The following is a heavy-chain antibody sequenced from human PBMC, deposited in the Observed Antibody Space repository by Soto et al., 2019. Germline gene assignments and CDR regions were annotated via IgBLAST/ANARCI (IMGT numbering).Heavy chain of an antibody. CDR2: IWYDGSNK. J-gene: IGHJ4*02. CDR3: ARVSRSGYYPKY. D-gene: IGHD3-3*01. V-gene: IGHV3-33*01. CDR1: EFTFSSYG. Sequence: GGSLRLSCAASEFTFSSYGMHWVRQAPGKGLEWVAVIWYDGSNKYYADSVKGRFTISRDNSKNTLYLQMSSLRAEDTAVYYCARVSRSGYYPKYWGQGTLVTVSS.